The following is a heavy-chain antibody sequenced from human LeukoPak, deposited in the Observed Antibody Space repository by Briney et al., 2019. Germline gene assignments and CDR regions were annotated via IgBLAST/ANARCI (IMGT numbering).Heavy chain of an antibody. V-gene: IGHV4-31*01. D-gene: IGHD2-2*01. CDR3: ARRAPFSNWFAP. CDR1: SASITNDDYY. CDR2: IYFSGST. J-gene: IGHJ5*02. Sequence: SETLSLTCTVSSASITNDDYYWIWIRQHPGKGLEWIGYIYFSGSTYYNPTLKSLASVSVDTSKSQFSLRLTSVTAADPAVYYCARRAPFSNWFAPWGQGTLVIVSS.